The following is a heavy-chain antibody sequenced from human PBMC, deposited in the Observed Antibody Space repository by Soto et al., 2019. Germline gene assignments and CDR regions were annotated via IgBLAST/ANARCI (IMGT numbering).Heavy chain of an antibody. CDR2: LDAEDGET. Sequence: ASVNVSCKSSGYSLRDLSIRWVRQAPGKGLEWMGCLDAEDGETIYAQKLQGRGTMTEDTSTDTAYMELSSLTSEDTAMYYCATLPRTIERTPAAIWSFDSWGQGTLVTVSS. CDR3: ATLPRTIERTPAAIWSFDS. D-gene: IGHD2-2*01. V-gene: IGHV1-24*01. J-gene: IGHJ4*02. CDR1: GYSLRDLS.